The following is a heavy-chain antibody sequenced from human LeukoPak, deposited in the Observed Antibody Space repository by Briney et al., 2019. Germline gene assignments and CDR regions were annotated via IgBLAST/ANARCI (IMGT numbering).Heavy chain of an antibody. CDR3: ARGTYYYDSSGPYYFDY. J-gene: IGHJ4*02. CDR1: GGSISSSSYY. V-gene: IGHV4-39*07. CDR2: IYYSGST. Sequence: SSETLSLTCTVSGGSISSSSYYWGWIRQPPGKGLEWIGSIYYSGSTYYNPSLKSRVTISVDTSKNQFSLKLSSVTAADTAVYYCARGTYYYDSSGPYYFDYWGQGTLVTVSS. D-gene: IGHD3-22*01.